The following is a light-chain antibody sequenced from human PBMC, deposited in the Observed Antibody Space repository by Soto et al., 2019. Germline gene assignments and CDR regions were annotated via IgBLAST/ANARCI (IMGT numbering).Light chain of an antibody. V-gene: IGKV3-20*01. CDR2: GAS. CDR1: QSISSSS. J-gene: IGKJ1*01. Sequence: EIVLTQSPGTLSLSPGERATLSCRASQSISSSSLTWYQQKPGQAPRLLIFGASGRATGIPDRFSGSGSGTDFTLTISRLEPEDFAVYYCQHYDTSTRTFGQGTKVEIK. CDR3: QHYDTSTRT.